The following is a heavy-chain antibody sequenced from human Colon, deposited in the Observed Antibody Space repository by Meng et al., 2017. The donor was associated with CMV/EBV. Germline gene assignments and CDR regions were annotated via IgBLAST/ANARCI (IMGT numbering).Heavy chain of an antibody. D-gene: IGHD5/OR15-5a*01. CDR3: ARGPRLVSTTYYFDY. V-gene: IGHV4-39*07. CDR1: GGSISSSSYY. Sequence: SETLSLTCTVSGGSISSSSYYWGWIRQPPGKGLEWIGSIYYSGSTYYNPSLKSRVTISVDTSKNQFSLKVSSVTAADTAVFYCARGPRLVSTTYYFDYWGQGTLVTVSS. J-gene: IGHJ4*02. CDR2: IYYSGST.